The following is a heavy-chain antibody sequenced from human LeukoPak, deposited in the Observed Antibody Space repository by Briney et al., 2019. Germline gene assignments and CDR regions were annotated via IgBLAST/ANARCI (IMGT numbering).Heavy chain of an antibody. CDR2: IPYDGSYK. Sequence: QPGRSLRLSCAASGFTFSTYGFHWVRQAPGKGLEWVAVIPYDGSYKYYADSVKGRFTISRDNSKNTLYLQMNTLRAEDTAVYYCAKEVGYGMDVWAQGTTVTVSS. V-gene: IGHV3-30*18. D-gene: IGHD1-26*01. J-gene: IGHJ6*02. CDR3: AKEVGYGMDV. CDR1: GFTFSTYG.